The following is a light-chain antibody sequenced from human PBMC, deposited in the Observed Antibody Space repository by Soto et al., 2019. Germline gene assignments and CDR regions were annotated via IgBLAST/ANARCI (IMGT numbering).Light chain of an antibody. CDR2: EAT. CDR1: QNIHKY. CDR3: QQSFVSPWT. Sequence: DIQMTQSPSSLSASLGDRVTISCRSSQNIHKYLNWYQQRPGKAPKLLVYEATSLETGVSSKFSGSGSGTEFTLTINSLQPEDFVTYYCQQSFVSPWTFGQGTNME. J-gene: IGKJ1*01. V-gene: IGKV1-39*01.